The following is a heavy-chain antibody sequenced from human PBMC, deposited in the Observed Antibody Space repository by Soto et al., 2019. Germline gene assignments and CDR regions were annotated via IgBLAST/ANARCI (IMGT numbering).Heavy chain of an antibody. J-gene: IGHJ1*01. V-gene: IGHV2-26*01. CDR3: ARTSSSWYRGAEYFQH. Sequence: SGPTLEPTXTLTLTCTVSGFSLSNARMGVNWIRQPPGKALEWLAHIFSNDEKSYSTSLKSRLTISKDTSKSQVVLTMTNMDPVDTATYYCARTSSSWYRGAEYFQHWGQGTLVTVSS. CDR1: GFSLSNARMG. CDR2: IFSNDEK. D-gene: IGHD6-13*01.